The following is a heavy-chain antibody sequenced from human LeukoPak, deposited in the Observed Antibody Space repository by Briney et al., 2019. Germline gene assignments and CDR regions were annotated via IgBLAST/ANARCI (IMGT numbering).Heavy chain of an antibody. CDR1: GGSISRSGYS. CDR2: IYYSGST. D-gene: IGHD2-8*01. CDR3: ARGARYCTNGVCSDAFDI. V-gene: IGHV4-39*07. J-gene: IGHJ3*02. Sequence: SETLSLTCAVSGGSISRSGYSWSWIRQPPGKGVEWIGSIYYSGSTYYNPSLKSRVTISIDTSKNQFSLKLSSVTAADTAVYYCARGARYCTNGVCSDAFDIWGQGTMVTVSS.